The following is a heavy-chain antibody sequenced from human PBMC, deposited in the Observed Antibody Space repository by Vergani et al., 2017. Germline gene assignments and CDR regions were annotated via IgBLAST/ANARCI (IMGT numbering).Heavy chain of an antibody. D-gene: IGHD3-9*01. CDR2: INPSGGHT. CDR1: GYTFSSYY. CDR3: ANGDYGSLADYRY. V-gene: IGHV1-46*03. J-gene: IGHJ4*02. Sequence: QVQVVQSGAEVKKSGASVKLSCKPSGYTFSSYYMHWVRQAPGQGLEWMGIINPSGGHTNYAQKFQGRVTMTRDTSTSTVYMGLTSLGSEDTAIYYCANGDYGSLADYRYWGQGTLVTVSA.